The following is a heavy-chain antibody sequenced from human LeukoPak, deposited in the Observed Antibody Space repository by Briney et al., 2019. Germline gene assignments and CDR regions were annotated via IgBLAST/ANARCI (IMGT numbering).Heavy chain of an antibody. V-gene: IGHV4-59*01. J-gene: IGHJ4*02. Sequence: SETLSLTSTVSGGSISSYYWSWIRQPPGKGLEWIGYIYYSGSTNYNPSLKSRVTISVDTSKNQFSLKLSSVTAADTAVYYCAVAAAGYYFDYWGQGTLVTVSS. D-gene: IGHD6-13*01. CDR2: IYYSGST. CDR3: AVAAAGYYFDY. CDR1: GGSISSYY.